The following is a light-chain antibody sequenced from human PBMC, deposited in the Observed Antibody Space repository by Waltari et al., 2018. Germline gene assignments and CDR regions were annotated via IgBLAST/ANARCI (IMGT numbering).Light chain of an antibody. CDR3: QAWDTKV. V-gene: IGLV3-1*01. CDR1: KLGDRY. Sequence: SYEMTQPPSVSVSPGHTASITCSGDKLGDRYVSWYQQKPGQSPVLGIYQHSTRPSRSPDRFSGANSWNPATLTISGTQAMDEADYYCQAWDTKVFGGGTKLTVL. CDR2: QHS. J-gene: IGLJ2*01.